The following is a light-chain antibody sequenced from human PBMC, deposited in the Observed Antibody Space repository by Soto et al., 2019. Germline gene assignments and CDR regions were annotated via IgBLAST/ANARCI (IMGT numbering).Light chain of an antibody. Sequence: EIVLTQSPGTLSLSPGERATLSCRASQSVSSSYLAWYQQKPGQAPRILIYGASTRATGIPARFSGSGSGTDFNLTISSLEPEDFAVYYCQQRSNWPPLISFGQGTKVDIK. CDR3: QQRSNWPPLIS. V-gene: IGKV3D-20*02. CDR1: QSVSSSY. CDR2: GAS. J-gene: IGKJ1*01.